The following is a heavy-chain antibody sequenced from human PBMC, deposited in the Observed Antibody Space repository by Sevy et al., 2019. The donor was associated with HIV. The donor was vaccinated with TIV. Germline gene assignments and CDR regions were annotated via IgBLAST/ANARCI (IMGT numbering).Heavy chain of an antibody. Sequence: GGSLRLSCAASGFTFSSYRMTWVRQAPGKGLEWVSCISSTSAYINYADSVKGRFTISRDNAKNLLYLQMDSLRAEDTAVYYRARAVLEISTWRSDYWGQGTLVTVSS. D-gene: IGHD1-1*01. V-gene: IGHV3-21*01. CDR1: GFTFSSYR. CDR2: ISSTSAYI. J-gene: IGHJ4*02. CDR3: ARAVLEISTWRSDY.